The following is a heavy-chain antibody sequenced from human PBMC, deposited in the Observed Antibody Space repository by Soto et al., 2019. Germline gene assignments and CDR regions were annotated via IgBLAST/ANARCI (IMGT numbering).Heavy chain of an antibody. Sequence: EVQLVESGGGLVKPGGSLRLSCAASGFTFSSYSMNWVRQAPGKGLEWVSSISSSSSYIYYADSVKGRFTISRDNAKNSLYLQMNSLRAEDTAVYYCARFIEPRRYFDLWGRGTLVTVSS. V-gene: IGHV3-21*01. D-gene: IGHD1-26*01. CDR3: ARFIEPRRYFDL. J-gene: IGHJ2*01. CDR1: GFTFSSYS. CDR2: ISSSSSYI.